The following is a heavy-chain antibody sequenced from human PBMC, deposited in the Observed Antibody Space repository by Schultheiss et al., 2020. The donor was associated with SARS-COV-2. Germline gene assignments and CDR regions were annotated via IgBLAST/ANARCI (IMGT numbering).Heavy chain of an antibody. D-gene: IGHD6-19*01. CDR1: GFTFSGYA. J-gene: IGHJ4*02. CDR2: ISYDGNDK. CDR3: ARAIIAVDPFDY. Sequence: GGSLRLSCAASGFTFSGYAMHWVRQAPGKGLEWVAVISYDGNDKYYADSVKGRFTISRDNSKNTLYLQMNSLRTEDTAVYYCARAIIAVDPFDYWGQGTLVTVSS. V-gene: IGHV3-30*04.